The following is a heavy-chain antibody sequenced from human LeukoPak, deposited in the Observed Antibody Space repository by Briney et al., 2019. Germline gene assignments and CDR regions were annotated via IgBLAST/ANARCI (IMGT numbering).Heavy chain of an antibody. J-gene: IGHJ4*02. Sequence: SETLSLTCTVSGGSISSFYWTWIRQPPGKQLEWIGSIYYSGSTDYNPSLKSRVSLSVDPSRKQFSLKLSSVTAADTAMYYCAAYFGDYGFPHWGQGTLVTVSS. V-gene: IGHV4-59*01. D-gene: IGHD4-17*01. CDR2: IYYSGST. CDR1: GGSISSFY. CDR3: AAYFGDYGFPH.